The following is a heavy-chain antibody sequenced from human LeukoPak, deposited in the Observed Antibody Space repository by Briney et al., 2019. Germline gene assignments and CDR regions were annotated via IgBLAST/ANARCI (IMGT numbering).Heavy chain of an antibody. V-gene: IGHV3-30*02. D-gene: IGHD3-3*01. Sequence: PGGSLRLSCAASGFTFSSYGMHWVRRAPGKGLEWVAFIRYDGSNKYYADSVKGRFTISRDNAKNSLYLQMNSLRAEDTAVYYCARAYDFWSGYYSYFDYWGQGTLVTVSS. CDR1: GFTFSSYG. CDR3: ARAYDFWSGYYSYFDY. CDR2: IRYDGSNK. J-gene: IGHJ4*02.